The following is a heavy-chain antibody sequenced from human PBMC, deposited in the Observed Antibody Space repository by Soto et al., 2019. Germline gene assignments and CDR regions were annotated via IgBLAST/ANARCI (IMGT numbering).Heavy chain of an antibody. CDR1: GFTFSSYA. CDR2: ISGSGGST. V-gene: IGHV3-23*01. CDR3: AKSLGRVAGTCFY. J-gene: IGHJ4*02. D-gene: IGHD6-19*01. Sequence: EVQLLESGGGLVQPGGSLRLSCAASGFTFSSYAMSWVRQAPGKGLEWVSAISGSGGSTYYADSVKGRFTISRDNTKNTLYLHMNSMRAEDTAVYYCAKSLGRVAGTCFYWGQGPLVTVSS.